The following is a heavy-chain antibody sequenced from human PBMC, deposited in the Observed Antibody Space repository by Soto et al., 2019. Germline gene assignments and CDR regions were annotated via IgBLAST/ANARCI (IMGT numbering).Heavy chain of an antibody. Sequence: SETLSLTCTVSGGSISSGDYYRTWIRQLPGKGLEWIGYISYRGSTFYNPSLQSRLTMPVDTSKKQFSLNLRSVTAADTAVYYCARGRGIPATVISLDPWGQGTLVTVSS. CDR3: ARGRGIPATVISLDP. CDR1: GGSISSGDYY. J-gene: IGHJ5*02. V-gene: IGHV4-30-4*01. D-gene: IGHD2-2*01. CDR2: ISYRGST.